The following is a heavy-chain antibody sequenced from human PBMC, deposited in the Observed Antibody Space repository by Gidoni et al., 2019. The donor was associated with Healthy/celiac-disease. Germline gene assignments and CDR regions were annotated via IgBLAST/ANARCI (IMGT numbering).Heavy chain of an antibody. D-gene: IGHD3-3*01. J-gene: IGHJ4*02. Sequence: QVQLVESGGGVVQPGRSLRLSCAASGFTFSRYAMHWVRQAPGQGLGWVAVRSYDGSNKYYADSVKGRFTISRDNSKNTLYLQMNSLRAEDTAVYYCARGGGSIFGVVSYYFDYWGQGTLVTVSS. CDR2: RSYDGSNK. CDR3: ARGGGSIFGVVSYYFDY. V-gene: IGHV3-30-3*01. CDR1: GFTFSRYA.